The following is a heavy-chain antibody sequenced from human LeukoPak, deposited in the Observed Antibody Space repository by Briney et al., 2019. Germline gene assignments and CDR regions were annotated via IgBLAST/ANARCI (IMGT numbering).Heavy chain of an antibody. Sequence: ASVKVSCKASGYTFTTHSINWLRQAPGQGLEWMGWITTNTGNPTYAQGFTGRFVFSLDTSVSTAYLQMSSLKAGDTAVYYCARDASTIRFDYWGQGTLVTVSS. CDR3: ARDASTIRFDY. CDR1: GYTFTTHS. D-gene: IGHD5-24*01. V-gene: IGHV7-4-1*02. J-gene: IGHJ4*02. CDR2: ITTNTGNP.